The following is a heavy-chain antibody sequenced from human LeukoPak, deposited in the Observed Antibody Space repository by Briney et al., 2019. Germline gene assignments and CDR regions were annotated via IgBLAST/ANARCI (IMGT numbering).Heavy chain of an antibody. D-gene: IGHD2-2*01. V-gene: IGHV3-21*01. J-gene: IGHJ4*02. Sequence: GGSLRLSCAASGFTFSSYSMNWVRQAPGKGLEWVSSISSSSSYIYYADSVKGRFTISRDNAKNSLYLQMNSLRAEDTAVYYCARGHLPAAIGEPDYWGQGTLVTVSS. CDR1: GFTFSSYS. CDR3: ARGHLPAAIGEPDY. CDR2: ISSSSSYI.